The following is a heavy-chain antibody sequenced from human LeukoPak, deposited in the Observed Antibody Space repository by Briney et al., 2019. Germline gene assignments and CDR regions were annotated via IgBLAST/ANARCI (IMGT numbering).Heavy chain of an antibody. Sequence: GGSLRLSCAASGFTFSSYAMSWVRQAPGKGLEWVSAISGSGGSTYYADSVKGRFTISRDNSENTLYLQMNSLRAEDTAVYYCAKIEYYYDSSGAGYWGQGTLVTVSS. CDR3: AKIEYYYDSSGAGY. CDR2: ISGSGGST. D-gene: IGHD3-22*01. CDR1: GFTFSSYA. J-gene: IGHJ4*02. V-gene: IGHV3-23*01.